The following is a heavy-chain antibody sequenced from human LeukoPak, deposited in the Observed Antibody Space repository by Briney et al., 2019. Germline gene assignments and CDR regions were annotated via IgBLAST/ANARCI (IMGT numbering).Heavy chain of an antibody. CDR2: ISSSSSYI. CDR3: ATTVVIATTEAFDI. J-gene: IGHJ3*02. D-gene: IGHD2-21*01. Sequence: GGSLRLSCAASGFTFSSYSMNWVRQPPGKGLEWVSSISSSSSYIYYADSVKGRFTISRDNAKNSLYLQMNSLRAEDTAVYYCATTVVIATTEAFDIWGQGTMVTVSS. V-gene: IGHV3-21*01. CDR1: GFTFSSYS.